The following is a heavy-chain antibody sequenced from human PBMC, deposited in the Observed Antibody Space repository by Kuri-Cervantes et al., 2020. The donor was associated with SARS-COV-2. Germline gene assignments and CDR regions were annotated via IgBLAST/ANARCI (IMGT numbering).Heavy chain of an antibody. CDR3: ARGGYCSGGSCYSAGTFDI. CDR1: GFTFSSYF. CDR2: IWYDGGNK. J-gene: IGHJ3*02. Sequence: GESLKISCAASGFTFSSYFMHWVRQAPGKGLDWVALIWYDGGNKYYVDSVKGRFTISRDNSKNTLYLQMNSLRAEDTAVYYCARGGYCSGGSCYSAGTFDIWGQGTMVTVSS. D-gene: IGHD2-15*01. V-gene: IGHV3-33*01.